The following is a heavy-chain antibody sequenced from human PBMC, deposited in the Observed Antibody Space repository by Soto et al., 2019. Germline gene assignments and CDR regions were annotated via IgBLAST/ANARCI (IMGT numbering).Heavy chain of an antibody. CDR3: ARIGASDIVVVVAATPASSWFDP. D-gene: IGHD2-15*01. CDR1: GYTFTSYG. Sequence: ASVKVSCKASGYTFTSYGISWVRQAPGQGLEWMGWISAYSGNTNYAQKLQGRVTMTTDTSTSTAYMELRSLRSDDTAVYYCARIGASDIVVVVAATPASSWFDPWGQGTLVTVSS. V-gene: IGHV1-18*01. CDR2: ISAYSGNT. J-gene: IGHJ5*02.